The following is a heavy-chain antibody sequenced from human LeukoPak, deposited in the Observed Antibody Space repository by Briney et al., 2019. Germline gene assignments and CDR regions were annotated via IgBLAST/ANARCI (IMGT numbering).Heavy chain of an antibody. CDR3: ASLTRGYSGHAHNWFDP. D-gene: IGHD5-12*01. Sequence: ASVKVSCKASGYTFTSYGISWVRQAPGQGLEWMGGIIPIFGTANYAQKFQGRVTMTEDTSTDTAYMELSSLRSEDTAVYYCASLTRGYSGHAHNWFDPWGQGTLVTVSS. J-gene: IGHJ5*02. V-gene: IGHV1-69*06. CDR1: GYTFTSYG. CDR2: IIPIFGTA.